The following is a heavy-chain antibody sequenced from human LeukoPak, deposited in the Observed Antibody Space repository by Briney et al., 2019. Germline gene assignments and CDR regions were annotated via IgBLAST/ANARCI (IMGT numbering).Heavy chain of an antibody. D-gene: IGHD2-2*02. J-gene: IGHJ6*03. CDR1: GGSISRGSYY. V-gene: IGHV4-61*02. CDR2: IYTSGST. CDR3: ARDGGYCSSTSCYNYYYYYMDV. Sequence: SETLSLTCTVSGGSISRGSYYWSWIRQPAGKGLEWIGRIYTSGSTNYNPSLKSRVTISVDTSKNQFSLKLSSVTAADTAVYYCARDGGYCSSTSCYNYYYYYMDVWGKGTTVTVSS.